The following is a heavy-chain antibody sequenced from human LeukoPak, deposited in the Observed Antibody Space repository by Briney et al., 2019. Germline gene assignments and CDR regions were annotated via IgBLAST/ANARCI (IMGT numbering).Heavy chain of an antibody. CDR2: IYYSGST. D-gene: IGHD1-26*01. J-gene: IGHJ4*02. CDR1: GGSISSSSYY. V-gene: IGHV4-39*01. Sequence: PSETLSLTCTVSGGSISSSSYYWGWIRQPPGKGLEWIGSIYYSGSTYYNPSLKSRATISVDTSKNQFSLKLSSVTAADTAVYYCARHDDTVGATGVDYWGQGTLVTVSS. CDR3: ARHDDTVGATGVDY.